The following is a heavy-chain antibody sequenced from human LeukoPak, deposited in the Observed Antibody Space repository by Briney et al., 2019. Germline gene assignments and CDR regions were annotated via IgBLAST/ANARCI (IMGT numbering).Heavy chain of an antibody. Sequence: PGGSLRLSCAASGFTFSSYGMHWIRQAPGKGLEWVAVIWYDGSNKYYADSVKGRFTISRDNSKNTLYLQMNSLRAEDTAVYYCARDTDYYGSGSPPDYWGQGTLVTVSS. CDR3: ARDTDYYGSGSPPDY. J-gene: IGHJ4*02. CDR1: GFTFSSYG. CDR2: IWYDGSNK. V-gene: IGHV3-33*08. D-gene: IGHD3-10*01.